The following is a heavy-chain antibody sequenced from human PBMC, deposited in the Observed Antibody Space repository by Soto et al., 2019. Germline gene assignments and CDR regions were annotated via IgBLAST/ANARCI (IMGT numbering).Heavy chain of an antibody. D-gene: IGHD2-21*01. CDR3: ARLNGYCVGTNCHGYYGMDV. CDR2: IFYSGST. J-gene: IGHJ6*02. V-gene: IGHV4-39*01. CDR1: SGSISSTIYS. Sequence: SETLSLTCTVSSGSISSTIYSWDWIRQPPGKGLEWIGSIFYSGSTYYNPSLKSRVTISVDTSKNQFSLTLTSVTAADTAVYYCARLNGYCVGTNCHGYYGMDVWGQGTTVTVS.